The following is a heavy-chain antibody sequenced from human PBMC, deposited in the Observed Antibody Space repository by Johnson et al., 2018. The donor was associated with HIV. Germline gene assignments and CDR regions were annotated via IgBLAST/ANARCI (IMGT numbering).Heavy chain of an antibody. CDR3: ARGVRGVIID. J-gene: IGHJ3*01. Sequence: VTLVESGGDVVQPGMSLRLSYAASGFTFSSYAMSWVRQAPGKGLEWVSAISGSGGSTYYADSVKGRFTISRDSSKNTVYLQMNNLRAEDTAVYNCARGVRGVIIDWGQGTMVAVSS. CDR1: GFTFSSYA. V-gene: IGHV3-23*04. D-gene: IGHD3-10*01. CDR2: ISGSGGST.